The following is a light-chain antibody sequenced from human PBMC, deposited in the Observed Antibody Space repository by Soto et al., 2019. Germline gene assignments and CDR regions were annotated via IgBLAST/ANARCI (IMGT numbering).Light chain of an antibody. CDR1: SSDVGGYDY. Sequence: QSALTQPRSVSGSPGQSVTISCTGTSSDVGGYDYVSWYQQQPGKAPQLMIYDTGERPLGVPDLCSGSKSGNTAALTISGLQDEAEYDYYCCSYAGSYTVVFGGGTKVTVL. J-gene: IGLJ2*01. CDR3: CSYAGSYTVV. CDR2: DTG. V-gene: IGLV2-11*01.